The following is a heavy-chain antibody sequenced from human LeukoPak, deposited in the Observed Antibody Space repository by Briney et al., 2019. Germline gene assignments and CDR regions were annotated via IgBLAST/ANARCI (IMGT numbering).Heavy chain of an antibody. Sequence: PGGSLRLSCAASEFDFSSHAMTWVRQAPGKGLEWVSAISISGSKTYYADSVKGRFTISRDNSKNTLYLQMNSLRAEDTAVYYCAKIGAAFDYWGQGTLVTVSS. D-gene: IGHD3-16*01. CDR3: AKIGAAFDY. CDR2: ISISGSKT. V-gene: IGHV3-23*01. J-gene: IGHJ4*02. CDR1: EFDFSSHA.